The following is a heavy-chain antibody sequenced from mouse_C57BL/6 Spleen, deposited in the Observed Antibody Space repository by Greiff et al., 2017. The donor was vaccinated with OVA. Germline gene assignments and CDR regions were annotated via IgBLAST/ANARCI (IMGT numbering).Heavy chain of an antibody. CDR1: GYTFTDYE. Sequence: QVHVKQSGAELVRPGASVTLSCKASGYTFTDYEMHWVKQTPVHGLEWIGAIDPETGGTAYNQKFKGKAILTADKSSSTAYMELRSLTSEDSAVYYCTRDQPHAMDYWGQGTSVTVSS. D-gene: IGHD6-1*01. J-gene: IGHJ4*01. CDR3: TRDQPHAMDY. V-gene: IGHV1-15*01. CDR2: IDPETGGT.